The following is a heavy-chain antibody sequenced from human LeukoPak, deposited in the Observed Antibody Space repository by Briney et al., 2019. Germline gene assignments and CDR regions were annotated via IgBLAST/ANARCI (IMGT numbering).Heavy chain of an antibody. CDR1: GYSFTSYH. J-gene: IGHJ4*02. CDR2: IAAYNGIP. Sequence: PSVKVSCKASGYSFTSYHIAWVRQAPGRGLEWMGWIAAYNGIPNYAENLQGRVTLTIDTSTSTAYTELRSLRSDDTAVYYCARDHSGFHFDYWGQGTLVTVSS. V-gene: IGHV1-18*01. D-gene: IGHD3-10*01. CDR3: ARDHSGFHFDY.